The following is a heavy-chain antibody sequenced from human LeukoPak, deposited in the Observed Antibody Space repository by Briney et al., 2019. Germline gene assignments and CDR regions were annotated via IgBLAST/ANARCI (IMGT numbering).Heavy chain of an antibody. CDR3: ARDLGGSSGRRGY. D-gene: IGHD6-25*01. CDR1: GFTFSSYA. CDR2: ISYDGSNK. J-gene: IGHJ4*02. V-gene: IGHV3-30*04. Sequence: PGRSLRLSCAASGFTFSSYAMHWVRQAPGKGLEWVAVISYDGSNKYYADSVKGRFTISRDNSKNTLYLQMNSLRAEDTAVYYCARDLGGSSGRRGYWGQGTLVTVSS.